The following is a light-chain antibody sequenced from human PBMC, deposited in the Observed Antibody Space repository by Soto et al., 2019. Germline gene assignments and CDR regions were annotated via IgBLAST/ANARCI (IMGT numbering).Light chain of an antibody. CDR1: QSVLYSSNNKNY. V-gene: IGKV4-1*01. J-gene: IGKJ2*01. Sequence: DIVMTQSPDSLAVSLGERATINCKSSQSVLYSSNNKNYLAWYQQKPGQPPKLLIYWASTRESGVPDRFSGSGSGTDFPLTINSLQPEDVAVYYCQQYFSTPPYTFGQGTKLEIK. CDR3: QQYFSTPPYT. CDR2: WAS.